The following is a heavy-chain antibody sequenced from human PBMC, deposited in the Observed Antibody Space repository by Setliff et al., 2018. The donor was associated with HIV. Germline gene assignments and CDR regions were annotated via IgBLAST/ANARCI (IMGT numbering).Heavy chain of an antibody. CDR2: IIPIFKSA. D-gene: IGHD5-12*01. CDR3: ARTSGDAYNYEGAFDV. CDR1: GDTFNNYG. V-gene: IGHV1-69*05. Sequence: SVKVSCEVSGDTFNNYGLNWVRQAPGQGLEWMGGIIPIFKSADYAQKFQGRVTITTDESTSTAYMDLSSLKSEDTAIYYCARTSGDAYNYEGAFDVWGQGTLVTVSS. J-gene: IGHJ3*01.